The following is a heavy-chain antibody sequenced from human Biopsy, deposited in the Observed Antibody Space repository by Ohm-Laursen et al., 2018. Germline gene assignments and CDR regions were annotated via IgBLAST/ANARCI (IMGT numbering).Heavy chain of an antibody. CDR3: ARRVSGSGRVDP. J-gene: IGHJ5*02. Sequence: GTLSLTCTVSGDSISSDIYYWVWIRQPPGKGLEWIGNIYNSESTSTYYNLSLKGRVSISVDTSHNQFSLRLTSVTAADTAVYFCARRVSGSGRVDPWGQGTLVTVSS. V-gene: IGHV4-39*01. CDR1: GDSISSDIYY. CDR2: IYNSESTST. D-gene: IGHD3-10*01.